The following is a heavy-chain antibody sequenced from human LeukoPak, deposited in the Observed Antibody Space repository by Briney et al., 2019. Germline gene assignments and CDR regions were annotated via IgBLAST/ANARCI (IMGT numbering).Heavy chain of an antibody. J-gene: IGHJ5*02. V-gene: IGHV1-18*01. CDR3: ARDHSVAWFDP. Sequence: ASVKVSCKTSGYSFSTFGMSWVRQAPGQALEWMGWISGKNGDTKSAQKFQGRVTMTTDTSTSTAYMELRSLRSDDTAVYYCARDHSVAWFDPWGQGTLVTVSS. D-gene: IGHD5/OR15-5a*01. CDR1: GYSFSTFG. CDR2: ISGKNGDT.